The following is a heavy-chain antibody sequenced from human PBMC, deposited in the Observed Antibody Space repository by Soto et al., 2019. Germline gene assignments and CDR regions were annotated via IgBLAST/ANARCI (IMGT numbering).Heavy chain of an antibody. J-gene: IGHJ6*02. Sequence: GASVKVSCKASGYTFTGYYMHWVRQAPGQGLEWMGWINPNSGGTNYAQKFQGWVTMTRDTSISTAYMELSRLRSDDTAVYYCARVEGYCTNGVCYTGYYGMDVWGQGTTVTV. CDR2: INPNSGGT. CDR1: GYTFTGYY. V-gene: IGHV1-2*04. CDR3: ARVEGYCTNGVCYTGYYGMDV. D-gene: IGHD2-8*01.